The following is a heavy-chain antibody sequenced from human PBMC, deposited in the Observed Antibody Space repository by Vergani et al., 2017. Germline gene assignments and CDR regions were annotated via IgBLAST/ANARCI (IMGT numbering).Heavy chain of an antibody. D-gene: IGHD2-2*01. V-gene: IGHV3-21*01. J-gene: IGHJ5*02. CDR1: GFTFSSYS. CDR3: ARAVVPAAIGVGNWFDP. Sequence: EVQLVESGGGLVKPGGSLRLSCAASGFTFSSYSMNWVRQAPGKGLEWVSSISSSSSYIYYADSVKGRFTISRDNAKNSLYLQMNSLRAEDTAVYYCARAVVPAAIGVGNWFDPWGQGTLVTVSS. CDR2: ISSSSSYI.